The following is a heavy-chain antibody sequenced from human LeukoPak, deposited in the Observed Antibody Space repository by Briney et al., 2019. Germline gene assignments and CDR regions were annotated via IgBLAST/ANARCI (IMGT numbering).Heavy chain of an antibody. CDR1: GGSISSYY. D-gene: IGHD2-15*01. Sequence: SETLSLTCTVSGGSISSYYWSWIRQPPGKGLEWIGYIYYSGSTNYNPSLKSRVTISVDTSKNQFSLKLSSVAAADTAVYYCARDSDSCSGGSCYRVSAFDIWGQGTMVTVSS. V-gene: IGHV4-59*01. CDR2: IYYSGST. J-gene: IGHJ3*02. CDR3: ARDSDSCSGGSCYRVSAFDI.